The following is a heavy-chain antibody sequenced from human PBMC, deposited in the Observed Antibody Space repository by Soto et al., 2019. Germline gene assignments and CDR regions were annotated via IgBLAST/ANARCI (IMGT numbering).Heavy chain of an antibody. V-gene: IGHV3-7*01. J-gene: IGHJ4*02. Sequence: GGSLRLSCAASGWTFSSYWMYWVRQAPGKGLEWVANIKQDGSEKYYVDSVKGRFTISRDNAKNSLYLQMNSLRAEDTALYYCARDAPGGYYNYWGQGTLVTVSS. CDR2: IKQDGSEK. CDR1: GWTFSSYW. D-gene: IGHD2-15*01. CDR3: ARDAPGGYYNY.